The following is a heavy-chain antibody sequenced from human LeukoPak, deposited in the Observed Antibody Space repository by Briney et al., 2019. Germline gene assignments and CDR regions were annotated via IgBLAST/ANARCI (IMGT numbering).Heavy chain of an antibody. V-gene: IGHV3-23*01. J-gene: IGHJ4*02. Sequence: GGSLRLSCAASGFTFSNSVMSWVRQAPGKGPEWVSSINDSGGSAYYADSVKGRFTISRDNSKNTLYLQMNSLRAEDTAVYYCARGVSGWPYYLDYWGQGALVTVSS. CDR1: GFTFSNSV. D-gene: IGHD6-19*01. CDR3: ARGVSGWPYYLDY. CDR2: INDSGGSA.